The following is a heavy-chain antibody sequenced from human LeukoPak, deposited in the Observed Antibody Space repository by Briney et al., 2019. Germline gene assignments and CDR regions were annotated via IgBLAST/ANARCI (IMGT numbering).Heavy chain of an antibody. CDR3: ARDGAADAFDI. V-gene: IGHV3-74*01. CDR1: GFTFSSYW. CDR2: INSDGSST. D-gene: IGHD6-13*01. J-gene: IGHJ3*02. Sequence: GGSLRLSCAASGFTFSSYWMHWVRQAPGKGLVWVSRINSDGSSTSYADSVKGRFTISRDNAKNSLYLQMNSLRAEDTAVYYCARDGAADAFDIWGQGTMVTVSS.